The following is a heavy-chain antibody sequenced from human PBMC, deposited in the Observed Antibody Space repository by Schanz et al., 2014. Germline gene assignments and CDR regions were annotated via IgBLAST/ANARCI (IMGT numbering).Heavy chain of an antibody. D-gene: IGHD3-22*01. J-gene: IGHJ4*02. CDR3: AHPRVGHSSGFDF. CDR2: ISGDSDYI. CDR1: GFAFSTSS. Sequence: EVRLVESGGGLVKPGGSLRLSCEASGFAFSTSSMNWVRQAPGKGLEWVSSISGDSDYIYYADSVKGRFTISRDNAKSSLYLRMNRLRVDDTAVYYCAHPRVGHSSGFDFWGQGSLVTVSS. V-gene: IGHV3-21*06.